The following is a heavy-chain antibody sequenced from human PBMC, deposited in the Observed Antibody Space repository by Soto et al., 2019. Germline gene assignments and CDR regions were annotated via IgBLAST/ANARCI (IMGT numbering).Heavy chain of an antibody. CDR2: IYYSGST. D-gene: IGHD3-16*01. J-gene: IGHJ4*02. CDR1: GGSISSYY. V-gene: IGHV4-59*08. Sequence: QVQLQESGPGLVKPSETLSLTCTVSGGSISSYYWSWIRQPPGKGLEWIGYIYYSGSTNYNPSPQRRVTISLDPSKNQFPPKLSSVTAADTAVYYSARRYVDSFDFWGQGTLVTVSS. CDR3: ARRYVDSFDF.